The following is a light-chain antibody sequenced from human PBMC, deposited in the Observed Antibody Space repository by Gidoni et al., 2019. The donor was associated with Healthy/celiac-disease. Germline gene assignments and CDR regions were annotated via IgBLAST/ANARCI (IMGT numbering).Light chain of an antibody. CDR2: GAS. CDR1: QSVSSSY. CDR3: QQYGSSPWT. V-gene: IGKV3-20*01. J-gene: IGKJ1*01. Sequence: ESMLTQSPGTLSLSPGERATLSCRASQSVSSSYLALYQQKPGQAPRLLIYGASSRATGIPDRFSGSGSGTDFTLTISRLEPEDFAVYYCQQYGSSPWTFGQGTKVEIK.